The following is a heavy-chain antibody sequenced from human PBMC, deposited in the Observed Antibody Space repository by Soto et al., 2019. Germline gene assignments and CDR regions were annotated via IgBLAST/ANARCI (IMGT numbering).Heavy chain of an antibody. CDR3: ARVGGIVPSYYYYYVMDV. J-gene: IGHJ6*02. Sequence: PSQTLSLTCAISGDTVSSNTAAWNWIRQSPSRGLEWLGRTYYRSKWYNDYAVSVKSRITVNPDTSKNQFSLQLNSVTPEDTAVYYCARVGGIVPSYYYYYVMDVWGQGTTVTVSS. D-gene: IGHD2-15*01. CDR2: TYYRSKWYN. V-gene: IGHV6-1*01. CDR1: GDTVSSNTAA.